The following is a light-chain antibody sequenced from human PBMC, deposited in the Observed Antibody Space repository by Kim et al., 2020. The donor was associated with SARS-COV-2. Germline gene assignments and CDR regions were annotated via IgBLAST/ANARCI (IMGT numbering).Light chain of an antibody. CDR1: QSVSSN. CDR2: GAS. J-gene: IGKJ5*01. CDR3: QQYNNWLIT. V-gene: IGKV3-15*01. Sequence: VAPGERATLSCRASQSVSSNLAWYQQKPGQAPRLLIYGASTRATGIPARFSGSGSGTEFTLTISSLQSEDFAVYYCQQYNNWLITFGQGTRLEIK.